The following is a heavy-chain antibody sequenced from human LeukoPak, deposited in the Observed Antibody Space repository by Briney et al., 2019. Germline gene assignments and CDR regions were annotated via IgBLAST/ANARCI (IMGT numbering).Heavy chain of an antibody. D-gene: IGHD3-22*01. Sequence: ASVKVSCKASGYTFTGYYMHWVRQAPGQGLEWMGWINPNSGGTNYAQKFQGRLTMTTDTSTSTAYMELRSLRSDDTAVYYCATDRTDHLLSLYYMDVWGEGTVVTVSS. CDR1: GYTFTGYY. CDR3: ATDRTDHLLSLYYMDV. J-gene: IGHJ6*03. CDR2: INPNSGGT. V-gene: IGHV1-2*02.